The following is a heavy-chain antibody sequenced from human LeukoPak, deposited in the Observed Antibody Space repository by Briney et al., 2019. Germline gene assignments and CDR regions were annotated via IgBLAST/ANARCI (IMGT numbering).Heavy chain of an antibody. D-gene: IGHD2-15*01. CDR2: IYYSGST. J-gene: IGHJ4*02. CDR1: GGSINSYY. V-gene: IGHV4-59*12. Sequence: SETLSLTCTVSGGSINSYYWSWIRQPPGKGLEWIGYIYYSGSTNYNPSLKSRVTISVHTSKNQFSLKLSSVTAADTAVYYCARESGGVLVDYWGQGTLVTVSS. CDR3: ARESGGVLVDY.